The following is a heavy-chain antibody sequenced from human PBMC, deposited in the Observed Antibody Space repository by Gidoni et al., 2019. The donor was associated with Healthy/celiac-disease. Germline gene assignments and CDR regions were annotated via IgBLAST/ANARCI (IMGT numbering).Heavy chain of an antibody. V-gene: IGHV4-34*01. CDR2: LNHSGST. J-gene: IGHJ4*02. CDR3: ARALGELSPGFDY. Sequence: QVQLQQWGAGLLKPSETLSLTCAVYGGSFSGYYWSWIRQPPGKGLEWIGELNHSGSTNYNPSLKSRVTISVDTSKNQFSLKLSSVTAADTAVYYCARALGELSPGFDYWAREPWSPSPQ. CDR1: GGSFSGYY. D-gene: IGHD3-16*02.